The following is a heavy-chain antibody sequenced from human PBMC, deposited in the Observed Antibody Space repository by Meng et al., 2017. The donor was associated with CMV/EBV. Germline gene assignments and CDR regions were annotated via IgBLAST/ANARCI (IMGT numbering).Heavy chain of an antibody. CDR3: ARGNNYDFWSGDAFDI. D-gene: IGHD3-3*01. J-gene: IGHJ3*02. V-gene: IGHV3-7*01. Sequence: GGSLRLSCAASGFTFSSYAMSWVRQAPGKGLEWVANIKQDGSEKYYVDSVKGRFTISRDNAKNSLYLQMNSLRAEDTAVYYCARGNNYDFWSGDAFDIWGQGTMVTVSS. CDR1: GFTFSSYA. CDR2: IKQDGSEK.